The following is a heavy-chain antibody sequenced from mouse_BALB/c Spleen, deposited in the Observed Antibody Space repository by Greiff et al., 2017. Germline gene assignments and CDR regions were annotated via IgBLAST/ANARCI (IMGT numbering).Heavy chain of an antibody. V-gene: IGHV10-1*02. D-gene: IGHD2-1*01. J-gene: IGHJ3*01. CDR1: GFTFNTYA. CDR3: VSDLLPFAY. Sequence: EVQVVESGGGLVQPKGSLKLSCAASGFTFNTYAMNWVRQAPGKGLEWVARIRSKSNNYATYYADSVKDRFTISRDDSQSMLYLQMNNLKTEDTAMYYCVSDLLPFAYWGQGTLVTVSA. CDR2: IRSKSNNYAT.